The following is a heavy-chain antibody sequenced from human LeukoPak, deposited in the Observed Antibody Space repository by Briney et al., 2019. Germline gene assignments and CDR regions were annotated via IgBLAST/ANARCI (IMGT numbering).Heavy chain of an antibody. V-gene: IGHV3-9*01. CDR2: ISWNSGSE. CDR1: GFSFDDYA. CDR3: AKDGRPDTYGIFDL. D-gene: IGHD1-1*01. J-gene: IGHJ4*01. Sequence: GGSLRLSCAASGFSFDDYAMHWLRQAPGKGLQWVSGISWNSGSEGYADSVKGRFTISRDNAKNSLYLQMNRLRAEDTAFYYCAKDGRPDTYGIFDLWGHGTLVTVSS.